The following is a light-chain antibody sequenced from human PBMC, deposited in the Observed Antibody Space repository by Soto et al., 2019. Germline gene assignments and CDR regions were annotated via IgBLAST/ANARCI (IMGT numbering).Light chain of an antibody. J-gene: IGLJ1*01. Sequence: QPVLTQPRSVSGSPGQSVTISCTGTSSDVGGYDYVSWYQQHPGKAPKLMIYNVTKRPSGVPDRFSGSRSGNTASLTISGLQAEDDADYYCCSYAGTYTFYVFGTG. CDR2: NVT. CDR1: SSDVGGYDY. CDR3: CSYAGTYTFYV. V-gene: IGLV2-11*01.